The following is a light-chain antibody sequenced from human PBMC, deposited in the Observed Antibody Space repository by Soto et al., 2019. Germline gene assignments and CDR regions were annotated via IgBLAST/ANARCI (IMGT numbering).Light chain of an antibody. CDR3: CSYAGSGTDNYV. Sequence: QSVLTQPASVSGSPGQSITISCTGTSSDVGAYNRVSWYQQYPGQAPKVIIYEVSNRPSGVSYRFSGSKSGNTASLTISGLQAEDEADYYCCSYAGSGTDNYVFGSGTKVTVL. V-gene: IGLV2-23*02. CDR1: SSDVGAYNR. J-gene: IGLJ1*01. CDR2: EVS.